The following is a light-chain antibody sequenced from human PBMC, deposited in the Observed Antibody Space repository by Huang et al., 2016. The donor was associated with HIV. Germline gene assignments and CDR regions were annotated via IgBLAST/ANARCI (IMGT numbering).Light chain of an antibody. J-gene: IGKJ3*01. CDR1: QNINSY. Sequence: DVQMTQSPSSLSASVGDRVTMTCRTSQNINSYLNWYHQKPGKAPKVLIYGASNLQGGVPSRVSGSGSGTDFSLTITSLQPEDFGTYYCQQSLISPPAFGPGTRVDFK. CDR3: QQSLISPPA. V-gene: IGKV1-39*01. CDR2: GAS.